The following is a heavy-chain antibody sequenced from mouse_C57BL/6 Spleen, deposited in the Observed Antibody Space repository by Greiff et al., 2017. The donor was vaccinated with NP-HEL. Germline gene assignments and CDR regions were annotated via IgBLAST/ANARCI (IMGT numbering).Heavy chain of an antibody. CDR1: GFTFSDYG. J-gene: IGHJ2*01. Sequence: EVMLVESGGGLVKPGGSLKLSCAASGFTFSDYGMHWVRQAPEKGLEWVAYISSGSSTIYYADTVKGRFAISRDKAKNTLFLQMTSLRSEDTAMYYCAKDLITTVGERDYFDYWGQGTTLTVSS. V-gene: IGHV5-17*01. CDR2: ISSGSSTI. CDR3: AKDLITTVGERDYFDY. D-gene: IGHD2-4*01.